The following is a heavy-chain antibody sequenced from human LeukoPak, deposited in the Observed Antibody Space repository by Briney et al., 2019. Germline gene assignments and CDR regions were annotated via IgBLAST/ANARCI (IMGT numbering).Heavy chain of an antibody. CDR2: IYYSGST. V-gene: IGHV4-31*03. Sequence: SQTLSLTCTVSGVSISSGGYYWSWIRPHPGKGLEWIGYIYYSGSTYYNPSLKSRVTISVDTSKNQFSLKLSSVTAADTAVYYCARAAYCSSTSCHLDYWGQGTLVTVSS. J-gene: IGHJ4*02. D-gene: IGHD2-2*01. CDR3: ARAAYCSSTSCHLDY. CDR1: GVSISSGGYY.